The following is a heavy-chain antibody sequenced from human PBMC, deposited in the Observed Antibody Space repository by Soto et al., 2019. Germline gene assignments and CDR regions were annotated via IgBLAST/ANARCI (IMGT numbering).Heavy chain of an antibody. V-gene: IGHV3-23*01. J-gene: IGHJ4*02. Sequence: EVQLLESGGGLVQHGGSLRLSCAASGFTFSSYAMSWVRQAPGKGLEWVSGISGSGGSTYYADSVKGRFPISRNNSKNTLFIQMNSLRTEDTDVYYCAKGGDYDSSGYYYWVYYFYYWGQGNLVTVSS. CDR2: ISGSGGST. D-gene: IGHD3-22*01. CDR1: GFTFSSYA. CDR3: AKGGDYDSSGYYYWVYYFYY.